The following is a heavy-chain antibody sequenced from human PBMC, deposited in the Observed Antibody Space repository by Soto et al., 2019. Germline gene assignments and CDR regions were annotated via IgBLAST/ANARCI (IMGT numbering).Heavy chain of an antibody. CDR1: GGSIGFSTFY. J-gene: IGHJ6*02. D-gene: IGHD3-3*01. Sequence: SETLSVTWTVSGGSIGFSTFYWGWIRQPPGKGLEWIGSIYYSGSTYYNPSLKSRVTISVDTSKNQFSLKLSSVTAADTAVYYCARRFLDLYGMDVWGQGTTVTVSS. V-gene: IGHV4-39*01. CDR2: IYYSGST. CDR3: ARRFLDLYGMDV.